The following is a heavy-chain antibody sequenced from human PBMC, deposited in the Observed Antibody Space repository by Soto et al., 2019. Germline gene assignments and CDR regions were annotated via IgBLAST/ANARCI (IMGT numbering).Heavy chain of an antibody. CDR1: GGSISSGDYY. D-gene: IGHD3-22*01. CDR2: IYYSGST. V-gene: IGHV4-30-4*01. J-gene: IGHJ4*02. Sequence: SETLSLTCTVSGGSISSGDYYWSWIRRPPGKGLEWIGYIYYSGSTYYNPSLKSRVTISVDTSKNQFSLKLSSVTAADTAVYYCARDHSSGDRLFDYWGQGTLVTVSS. CDR3: ARDHSSGDRLFDY.